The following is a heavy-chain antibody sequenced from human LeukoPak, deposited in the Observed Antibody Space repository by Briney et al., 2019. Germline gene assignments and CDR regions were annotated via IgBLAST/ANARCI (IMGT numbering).Heavy chain of an antibody. CDR1: GFTFNSYS. CDR3: ANLVPMVRGVIITSLPLYYYYGMDV. D-gene: IGHD3-10*01. Sequence: GGSLRLSCAASGFTFNSYSMNWVRQAPGKGLEWVSFISTSGDYTYHADSVKGRFTISRDNARNSLYLQMNSLRAEDTAVYYCANLVPMVRGVIITSLPLYYYYGMDVWGQGTTVTVSS. V-gene: IGHV3-21*04. CDR2: ISTSGDYT. J-gene: IGHJ6*02.